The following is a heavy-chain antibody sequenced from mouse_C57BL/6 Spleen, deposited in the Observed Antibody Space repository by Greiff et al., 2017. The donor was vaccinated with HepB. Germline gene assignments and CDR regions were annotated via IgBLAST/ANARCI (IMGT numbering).Heavy chain of an antibody. CDR3: ARGGITTEPFAY. CDR2: IYPGDGDT. Sequence: VQLQQSGPELVKPGASVKISCKASGYAFSSSWMNWVKQRPGKGLEWIGRIYPGDGDTNYNGKFKGKATLTADKSSSTAYMQLSSLTSEDSAVYFGARGGITTEPFAYWGQGTLVTVSA. V-gene: IGHV1-82*01. CDR1: GYAFSSSW. D-gene: IGHD1-1*01. J-gene: IGHJ3*01.